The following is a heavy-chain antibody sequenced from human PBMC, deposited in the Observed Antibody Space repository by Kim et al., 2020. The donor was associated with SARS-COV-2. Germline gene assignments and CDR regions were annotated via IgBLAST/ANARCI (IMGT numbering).Heavy chain of an antibody. Sequence: SETLSLTCTVSGYSISSGYYWGWIRQPPGKGLEWIGSIYHSGSTYYNPSLKSRVTISVDTSKNQFSLKLSSVTAADTAVYYCARGSSLVGLDYWGQGTL. CDR2: IYHSGST. D-gene: IGHD2-15*01. CDR1: GYSISSGYY. V-gene: IGHV4-38-2*02. J-gene: IGHJ4*02. CDR3: ARGSSLVGLDY.